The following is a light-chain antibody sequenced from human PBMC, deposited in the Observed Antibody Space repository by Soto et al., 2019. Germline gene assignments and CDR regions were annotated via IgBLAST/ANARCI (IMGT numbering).Light chain of an antibody. CDR2: EVS. CDR1: SSDVGGYKY. CDR3: SSYTSTSTLEGV. J-gene: IGLJ3*02. V-gene: IGLV2-14*01. Sequence: QSALTQPASVSGSPGQSITISCTGSSSDVGGYKYVSWYQQHPGKAHKLMIYEVSNRPSGVSNRFSGSKSGNTAFLTISGLQAEDEADYYCSSYTSTSTLEGVFGGGTKVTVL.